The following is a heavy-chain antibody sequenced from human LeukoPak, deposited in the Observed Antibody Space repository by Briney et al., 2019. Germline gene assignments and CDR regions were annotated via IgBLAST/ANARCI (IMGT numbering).Heavy chain of an antibody. CDR3: AKAEKSIAAAGVDWFDP. D-gene: IGHD6-13*01. CDR2: ISGSGGST. CDR1: GFTFSSYA. Sequence: GGSLRLSCAASGFTFSSYAMSWVRQAPGKGLEWVSAISGSGGSTYCADSVKGRFTISRDNSKNTLYLQMNSLRAEDTAVYYCAKAEKSIAAAGVDWFDPWGQGTLVTVSS. J-gene: IGHJ5*02. V-gene: IGHV3-23*01.